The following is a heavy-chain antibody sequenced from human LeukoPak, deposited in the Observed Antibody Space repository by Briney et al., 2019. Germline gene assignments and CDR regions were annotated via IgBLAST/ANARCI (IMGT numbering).Heavy chain of an antibody. D-gene: IGHD3-22*01. J-gene: IGHJ2*01. CDR3: AFSSGYYSYWYFDL. CDR1: GYTFTGYY. CDR2: INPNSGGT. Sequence: GASVKVSCKASGYTFTGYYMHWVRQAPGQGLEWMGWINPNSGGTNYAQKFQGRVTMTRDTSISTAYMVLSRLRSDDTAVYYCAFSSGYYSYWYFDLWGRGTLVTVSS. V-gene: IGHV1-2*02.